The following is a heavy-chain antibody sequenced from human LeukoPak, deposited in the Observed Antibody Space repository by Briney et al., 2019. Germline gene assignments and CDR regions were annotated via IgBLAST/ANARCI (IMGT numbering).Heavy chain of an antibody. V-gene: IGHV1-18*01. J-gene: IGHJ4*02. Sequence: ASVKVSCKASGYTFTSYGISWVRQAPGQGLEWMGWISAYNGNTNYAQKLQGRVTMTTDTSTSTAYMELRSLRSDDTAVYYCARVRHSSGWSEFDYWGQGTLVTVSS. CDR1: GYTFTSYG. CDR3: ARVRHSSGWSEFDY. D-gene: IGHD6-19*01. CDR2: ISAYNGNT.